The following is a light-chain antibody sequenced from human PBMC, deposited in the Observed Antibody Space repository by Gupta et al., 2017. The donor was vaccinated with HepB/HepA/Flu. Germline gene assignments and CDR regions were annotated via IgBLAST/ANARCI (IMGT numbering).Light chain of an antibody. J-gene: IGKJ1*01. CDR1: QKISNNF. CDR3: QQDSSSPRT. CDR2: GAS. Sequence: EIVLTQSPGTLSLSPGERATLSCRASQKISNNFLAWYQQKPGQAPRVLISGASSRATGIPDRFSGSGSGTDFTLTISRLEPEDFTVYFCQQDSSSPRTFGQGTKVEIK. V-gene: IGKV3-20*01.